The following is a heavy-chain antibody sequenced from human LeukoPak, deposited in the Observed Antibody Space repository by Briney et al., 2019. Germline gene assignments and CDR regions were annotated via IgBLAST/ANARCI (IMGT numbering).Heavy chain of an antibody. CDR1: GGSISSSNW. Sequence: PSETLSLTCAVSGGSISSSNWWSWVRQPPGKGLEWIGEIYHSGSTNYNPSLKSRVTISVDKSKNQFSLKLSSVTAADTAVYYCARDASRGDGYNKFDYWGQGTLVTVSS. CDR3: ARDASRGDGYNKFDY. CDR2: IYHSGST. V-gene: IGHV4-4*02. D-gene: IGHD5-24*01. J-gene: IGHJ4*02.